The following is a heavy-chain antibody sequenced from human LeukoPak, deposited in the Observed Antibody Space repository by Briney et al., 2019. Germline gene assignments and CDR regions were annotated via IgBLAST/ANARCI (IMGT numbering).Heavy chain of an antibody. D-gene: IGHD3-9*01. CDR2: MNPNSGNT. V-gene: IGHV1-8*01. CDR1: GYTFTSYD. Sequence: GASVKVSCKASGYTFTSYDINWVRQATGQGIEWMGWMNPNSGNTGSVQKFQGRVTMTWNTSITTAYMELSSLRSEDTAVYYCARALLNYDYDILTGYYPYYFDYWGQGTLVTVSS. CDR3: ARALLNYDYDILTGYYPYYFDY. J-gene: IGHJ4*02.